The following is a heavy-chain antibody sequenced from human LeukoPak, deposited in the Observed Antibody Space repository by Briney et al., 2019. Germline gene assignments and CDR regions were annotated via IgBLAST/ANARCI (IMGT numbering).Heavy chain of an antibody. J-gene: IGHJ6*02. D-gene: IGHD6-13*01. CDR2: ISGSGGST. Sequence: PGGSLRLSCAASGFTFSSYGMSWVRQAPGKGLEWVSAISGSGGSTYYADSVKGRFIISRDNSKNSLYLQMNILTAEDTATYYCAKGVASGTLYYYGMDVWGQGTTVIVSS. CDR1: GFTFSSYG. CDR3: AKGVASGTLYYYGMDV. V-gene: IGHV3-23*01.